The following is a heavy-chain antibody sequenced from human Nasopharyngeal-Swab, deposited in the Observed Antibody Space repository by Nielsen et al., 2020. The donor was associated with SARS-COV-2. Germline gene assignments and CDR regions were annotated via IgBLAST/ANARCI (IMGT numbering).Heavy chain of an antibody. V-gene: IGHV4-59*08. CDR1: GGSISRYF. CDR3: ARHVGYCSTTSCSLPDS. D-gene: IGHD2-2*01. Sequence: SETLSLTCTVSGGSISRYFWSWIRQPPGKRLEWIGYISSSGSTNYNPSLKSRVSFSVDTPKNQFSLKLSSVTAADTAVYYCARHVGYCSTTSCSLPDSWGQGTLVTVSS. J-gene: IGHJ4*02. CDR2: ISSSGST.